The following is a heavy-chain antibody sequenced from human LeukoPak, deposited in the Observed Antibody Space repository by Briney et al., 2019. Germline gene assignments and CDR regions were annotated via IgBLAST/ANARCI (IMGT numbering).Heavy chain of an antibody. CDR1: GYTFTNYD. Sequence: AASVKVSCKTSGYTFTNYDINWVRLATGQGLEWMGWMHPNSGKTVYAQKFQGRVTMTRDTSISTAYMELSSLRFEDTAVYYCAKGWRSSGWYEEGSWGQGTLVTVSS. D-gene: IGHD6-13*01. V-gene: IGHV1-8*01. CDR3: AKGWRSSGWYEEGS. J-gene: IGHJ5*02. CDR2: MHPNSGKT.